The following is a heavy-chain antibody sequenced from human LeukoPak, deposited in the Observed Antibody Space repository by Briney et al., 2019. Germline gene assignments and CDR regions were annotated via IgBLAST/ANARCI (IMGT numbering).Heavy chain of an antibody. D-gene: IGHD3-22*01. CDR2: IYYSGST. CDR3: ARGRDYYDSSGTLVFDY. CDR1: GGSISSYY. Sequence: SETLSLTCTVSGGSISSYYWSWIRQPPGKGLKWIGYIYYSGSTNYNPSLKSRVTISVDTSKNQLSLKLSSVTAADTAVYYCARGRDYYDSSGTLVFDYWGQGTLVTVSS. V-gene: IGHV4-59*01. J-gene: IGHJ4*02.